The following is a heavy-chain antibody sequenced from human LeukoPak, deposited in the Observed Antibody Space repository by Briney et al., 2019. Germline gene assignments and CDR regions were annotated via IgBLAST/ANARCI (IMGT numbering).Heavy chain of an antibody. J-gene: IGHJ4*02. CDR3: GISDDGDSVIN. V-gene: IGHV1-2*02. CDR1: GYTFTAYY. Sequence: ASVKVSCKASGYTFTAYYMHWVRQAPGQGLEWMGWINPNSGGTNYAQNFQGRVTMTRDTSISTAYMELSRLRSGDTAVYYCGISDDGDSVINWGQGTLVTVSS. CDR2: INPNSGGT. D-gene: IGHD4-17*01.